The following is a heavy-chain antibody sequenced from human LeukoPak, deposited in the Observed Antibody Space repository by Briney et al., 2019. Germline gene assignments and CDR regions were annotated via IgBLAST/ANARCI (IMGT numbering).Heavy chain of an antibody. V-gene: IGHV3-30*04. CDR3: AKDALIYGSGIYFLDK. Sequence: TGGSLRLSCAASGFTFSSYVMHWVRQAPGKGLEWVAVISYDGSNKYYADSVKGRLTISRDNSKNTLYLHMNSLTPDDTAVYYCAKDALIYGSGIYFLDKWGLGTLVTVSS. D-gene: IGHD3-10*01. CDR2: ISYDGSNK. CDR1: GFTFSSYV. J-gene: IGHJ4*02.